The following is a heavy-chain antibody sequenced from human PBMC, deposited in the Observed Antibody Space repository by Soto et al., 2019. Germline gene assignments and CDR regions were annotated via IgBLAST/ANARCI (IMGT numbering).Heavy chain of an antibody. J-gene: IGHJ4*02. Sequence: QVQLVQSGAEVKKPGSSVKVSCKASGGAFGSYAINWMRQAPGQGLEWMGGIIPMFDTTNYAQRFQGRVTVTADESTSTVYLELTRLRSEDTAMYYCTRHRGYSSGYWGQDFWGQGTLVTVSS. CDR2: IIPMFDTT. CDR1: GGAFGSYA. CDR3: TRHRGYSSGYWGQDF. D-gene: IGHD5-12*01. V-gene: IGHV1-69*01.